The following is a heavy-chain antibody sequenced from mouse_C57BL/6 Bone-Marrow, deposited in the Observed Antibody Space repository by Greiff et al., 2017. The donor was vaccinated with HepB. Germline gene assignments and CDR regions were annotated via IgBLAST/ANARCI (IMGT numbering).Heavy chain of an antibody. CDR3: ARKGTAQATFAY. V-gene: IGHV5-9*01. CDR2: ISGGGGNT. J-gene: IGHJ3*01. D-gene: IGHD3-2*02. CDR1: GFTFSSYT. Sequence: EVQRVESGGGLVKPGGSLKLSCAASGFTFSSYTMSWVRQTPEKRLEWVATISGGGGNTYYPDSVKGRFTISRDNAKNTLYLQMSSLRSEDTALYYCARKGTAQATFAYWGQGTLVTVSA.